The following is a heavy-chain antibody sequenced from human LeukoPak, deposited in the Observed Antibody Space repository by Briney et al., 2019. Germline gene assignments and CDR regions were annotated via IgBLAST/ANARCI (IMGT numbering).Heavy chain of an antibody. V-gene: IGHV4-61*02. CDR1: GGSISSGSYY. CDR3: AKIIVVLPSTISNPYYFDY. CDR2: IYTSGST. D-gene: IGHD2-2*02. J-gene: IGHJ4*02. Sequence: PSQTLSLTCTVSGGSISSGSYYWSWIRQPAGKGLEWIGRIYTSGSTNYNPSLKSRVTISVDTSKNQFSLKLSSVTAADTALYYCAKIIVVLPSTISNPYYFDYWGQGTLVTVSS.